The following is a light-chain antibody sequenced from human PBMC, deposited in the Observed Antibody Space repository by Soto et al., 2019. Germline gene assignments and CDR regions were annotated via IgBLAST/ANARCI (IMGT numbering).Light chain of an antibody. CDR2: GAS. CDR1: QSVDSN. J-gene: IGKJ1*01. Sequence: EILMTQSPATLSVSPGERATLSCRASQSVDSNLAWYQQKPGQAPRLLIYGASTRATGISARFSGSGSGTEFTLTISSLQDDDFGVYYCQQYNNWWPSGQGTK. CDR3: QQYNNWWP. V-gene: IGKV3-15*01.